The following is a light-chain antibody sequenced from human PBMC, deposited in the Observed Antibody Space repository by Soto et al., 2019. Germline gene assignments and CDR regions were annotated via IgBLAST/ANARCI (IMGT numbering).Light chain of an antibody. J-gene: IGLJ2*01. CDR1: SSDVGSYNL. V-gene: IGLV2-23*01. Sequence: QSALTQPASVSGSPGQSITISCTGTSSDVGSYNLVSWCQQHPGKAPKLMIYEGSKRPSGVSNRFSGSKSGNTASLTISGLQAEDEADYYCCSYAGRDVVFGGGTKLTVL. CDR2: EGS. CDR3: CSYAGRDVV.